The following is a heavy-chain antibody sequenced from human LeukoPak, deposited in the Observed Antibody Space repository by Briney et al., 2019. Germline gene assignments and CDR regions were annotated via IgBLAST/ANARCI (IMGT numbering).Heavy chain of an antibody. CDR2: IHYSGST. CDR3: ARAYFGKYNFDY. V-gene: IGHV4-59*01. J-gene: IGHJ4*02. Sequence: SESLSLTCTFLSYSNYTYHSNCIRQPPGKGLDWIAYIHYSGSTNYNPSLKSRVTISVDTSKNQLSLKLTSATAADTDVYYCARAYFGKYNFDYWGQGALVTVSS. D-gene: IGHD1-14*01. CDR1: SYSNYTYH.